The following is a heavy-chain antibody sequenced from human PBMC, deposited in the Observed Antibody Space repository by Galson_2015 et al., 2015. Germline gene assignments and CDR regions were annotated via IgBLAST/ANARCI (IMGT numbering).Heavy chain of an antibody. V-gene: IGHV1-2*06. J-gene: IGHJ3*02. CDR1: GYTFTGYY. CDR2: INPNSGGT. Sequence: SVKVSCKASGYTFTGYYTHWVRQAPGQGLEWMGRINPNSGGTNYAQKFQGRVTMTRDTSISTAYMELSRLRSDDTAVYYCASCVDIVATNDAFDIWGQGTMVTVSS. CDR3: ASCVDIVATNDAFDI. D-gene: IGHD5-12*01.